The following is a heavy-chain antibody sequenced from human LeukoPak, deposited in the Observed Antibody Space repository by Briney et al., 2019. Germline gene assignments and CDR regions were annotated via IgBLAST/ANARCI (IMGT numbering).Heavy chain of an antibody. CDR3: TRDLRQKRGYSGYDGPQGGWFDP. V-gene: IGHV4-31*03. CDR1: GGSISSGGYY. D-gene: IGHD5-12*01. Sequence: PSQTLSLTCTVSGGSISSGGYYWSWVRQHPGKGPEWIGYIYYSGSTSYNPSVKSRVTISVDTSKNQFSLKLNSVTAADTAVYYCTRDLRQKRGYSGYDGPQGGWFDPWGQGTLVTVSS. CDR2: IYYSGST. J-gene: IGHJ5*02.